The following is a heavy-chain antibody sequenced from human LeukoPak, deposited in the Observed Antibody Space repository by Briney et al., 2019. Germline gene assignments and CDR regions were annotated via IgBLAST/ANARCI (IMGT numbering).Heavy chain of an antibody. J-gene: IGHJ4*02. D-gene: IGHD3-16*01. CDR2: IYTSGST. Sequence: PSQTLSLTCTVSGGSISSGSYYWSWIRQPAGKGLEWIGRIYTSGSTNYNPSLKSRVTILPDTPKNQFSLKLSSVTAADTAVYYCARHGEGGSDYWGQGTLVTVSS. CDR3: ARHGEGGSDY. CDR1: GGSISSGSYY. V-gene: IGHV4-61*02.